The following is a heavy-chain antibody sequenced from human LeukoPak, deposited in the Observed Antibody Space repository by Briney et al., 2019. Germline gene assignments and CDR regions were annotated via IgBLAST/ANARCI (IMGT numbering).Heavy chain of an antibody. D-gene: IGHD2-2*01. Sequence: GGSLGLSCAASRFTFSTYWVNWVRQAPGKGLEWVANIKQDGSERNYVDSVKGRFTISRDNSKNTLYLQMNSLRAEDTAVYYCAKDRSYCSSTSCYRVFEYWGQGTLVTVSS. J-gene: IGHJ4*02. V-gene: IGHV3-7*03. CDR2: IKQDGSER. CDR3: AKDRSYCSSTSCYRVFEY. CDR1: RFTFSTYW.